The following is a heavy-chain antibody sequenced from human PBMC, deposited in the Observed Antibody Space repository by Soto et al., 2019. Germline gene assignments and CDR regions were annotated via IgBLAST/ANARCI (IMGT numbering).Heavy chain of an antibody. CDR2: ISYNGNT. V-gene: IGHV4-39*01. Sequence: SETLSLTCTVSGDSISSSNYYWGWIRQPPGKGLEYIGCISYNGNTYYNPSLKSRVTISVDTSKKQVSLRLSSATAADTAVYDCARQESGSDHFPYWGQGTLVTVSS. D-gene: IGHD6-25*01. J-gene: IGHJ4*02. CDR3: ARQESGSDHFPY. CDR1: GDSISSSNYY.